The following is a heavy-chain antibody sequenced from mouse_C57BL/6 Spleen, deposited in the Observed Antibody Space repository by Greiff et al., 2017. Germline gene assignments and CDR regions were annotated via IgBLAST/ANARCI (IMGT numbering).Heavy chain of an antibody. CDR2: ISSGSSTI. CDR3: ARGSGDGYYGDAMDY. V-gene: IGHV5-17*01. J-gene: IGHJ4*01. D-gene: IGHD2-3*01. Sequence: EVMLVESGGGLVKPGGSLKLSCAASGFTFSDYGMHWVRQAPEKGLEWVAYISSGSSTIYYADRVKGRFTISRDNAKNTLFLQMTSLRSEDTAMYYCARGSGDGYYGDAMDYWGQGTSVTVSS. CDR1: GFTFSDYG.